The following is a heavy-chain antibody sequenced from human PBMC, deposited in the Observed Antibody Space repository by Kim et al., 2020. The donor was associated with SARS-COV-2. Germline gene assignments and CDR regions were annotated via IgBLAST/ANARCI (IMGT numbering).Heavy chain of an antibody. CDR3: ASCSACASGSFYRHFDY. J-gene: IGHJ4*02. Sequence: GGSLRLSCAASGITFSDYWVTWVRKAPGQGLELVANIKQDGSETNYVDPVRGRFIISRDSAKNSVYLQMNSLRAEDTALYYCASCSACASGSFYRHFDYWGQGTLVTVSS. D-gene: IGHD3-10*01. CDR2: IKQDGSET. CDR1: GITFSDYW. V-gene: IGHV3-7*01.